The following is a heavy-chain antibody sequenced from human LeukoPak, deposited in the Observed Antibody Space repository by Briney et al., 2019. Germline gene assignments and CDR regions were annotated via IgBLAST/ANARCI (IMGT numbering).Heavy chain of an antibody. CDR1: GFTFSGSA. CDR2: IRSKANSYAT. D-gene: IGHD3-16*02. Sequence: GGSLRLSYAASGFTFSGSAMHWVRQASGKGLEWVGRIRSKANSYATAYAASVKGRFTISRDDSKNTAYLQMNSLKTEDTAVYYCTHTYYDYVWGSYRQDWGQGTLVTVSS. CDR3: THTYYDYVWGSYRQD. V-gene: IGHV3-73*01. J-gene: IGHJ4*02.